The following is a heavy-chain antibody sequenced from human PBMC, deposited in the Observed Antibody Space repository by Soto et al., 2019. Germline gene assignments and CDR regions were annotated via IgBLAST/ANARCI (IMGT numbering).Heavy chain of an antibody. CDR2: IKSKTDGETT. CDR1: GFTFSNAW. Sequence: EVQLVESGGGLVKPGGSLRLSCAVSGFTFSNAWMSWVRQAPGKGLEWVGLIKSKTDGETTDYATPVKGRFTISRDDSRNTLFLQMNSLKTEDTAVFYCTTDRLYGDPGAFDIWGQGTMVTVSS. V-gene: IGHV3-15*01. CDR3: TTDRLYGDPGAFDI. D-gene: IGHD4-17*01. J-gene: IGHJ3*02.